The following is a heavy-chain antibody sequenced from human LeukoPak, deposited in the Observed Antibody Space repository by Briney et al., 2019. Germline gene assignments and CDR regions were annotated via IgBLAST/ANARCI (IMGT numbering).Heavy chain of an antibody. CDR1: GFTFSSYA. CDR2: ISYDGNNK. D-gene: IGHD3-22*01. V-gene: IGHV3-30-3*01. J-gene: IGHJ6*02. CDR3: AKGPIYYDSSGYYYRYYYYYGMDV. Sequence: GGSLRLSCAASGFTFSSYAMHWVRQAPGKGLEWVAVISYDGNNKYYADSVKGRFTISRDNSKNTLYLQMNSLRAEDTAVYYCAKGPIYYDSSGYYYRYYYYYGMDVWGQGTTVTVSS.